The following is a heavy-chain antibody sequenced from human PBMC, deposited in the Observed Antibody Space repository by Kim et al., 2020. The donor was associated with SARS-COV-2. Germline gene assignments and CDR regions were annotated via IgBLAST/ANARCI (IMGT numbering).Heavy chain of an antibody. D-gene: IGHD3-9*01. J-gene: IGHJ6*02. CDR2: IKSKTDGGTT. CDR1: GFTFSNAW. CDR3: TTLHRPYDILTGYPQYYYYYYGMDV. V-gene: IGHV3-15*01. Sequence: GGSLRLSCAASGFTFSNAWMSWVRQAPGKGLEWVGRIKSKTDGGTTDYAAPVKGRFTISRDDSKNTLYLQMNSLKTEDTAVYYCTTLHRPYDILTGYPQYYYYYYGMDVWGQGTTVTVSS.